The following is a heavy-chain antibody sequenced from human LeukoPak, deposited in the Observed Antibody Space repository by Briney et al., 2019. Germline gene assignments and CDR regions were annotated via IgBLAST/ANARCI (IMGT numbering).Heavy chain of an antibody. CDR2: IFHSGST. Sequence: SETLSLTCSVSGYSTSSGFYWGWIRQPPGKGLEWIGSIFHSGSTYYNPSLKSRVTISVDTSKKQFSLKLSSVTAADTAVYYCARANYYDSSGYSRGAFDIWGQGTMVTVSS. V-gene: IGHV4-38-2*02. CDR3: ARANYYDSSGYSRGAFDI. CDR1: GYSTSSGFY. D-gene: IGHD3-22*01. J-gene: IGHJ3*02.